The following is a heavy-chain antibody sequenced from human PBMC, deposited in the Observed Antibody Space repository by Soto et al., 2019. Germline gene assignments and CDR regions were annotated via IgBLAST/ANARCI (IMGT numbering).Heavy chain of an antibody. D-gene: IGHD3-22*01. CDR2: IWHDGSKR. CDR1: GFTFSNYG. J-gene: IGHJ4*02. Sequence: PGGSLRLSCAASGFTFSNYGMHWVRQAPGKGLEWVAVIWHDGSKRYYVDSVKGRFTISRDNSKSTLFLHMNSLRAEDTAVYYCGGYDGSGYLIYWGQGILVTVSS. CDR3: GGYDGSGYLIY. V-gene: IGHV3-33*01.